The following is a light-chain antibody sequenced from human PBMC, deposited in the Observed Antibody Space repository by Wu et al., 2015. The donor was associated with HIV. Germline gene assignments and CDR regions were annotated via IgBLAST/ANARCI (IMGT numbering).Light chain of an antibody. J-gene: IGKJ4*01. CDR1: QTVSDNY. CDR2: GAS. Sequence: EIVLTQSPGTLSLSPGERVTLSCRASQTVSDNYLSWYQQRPGQAPRLLIYGASTRATGIPDRFSGRGSGTDFTLTISRLEPEDFAVYYCQQYGSSPTFGGGTKVEIK. V-gene: IGKV3-20*01. CDR3: QQYGSSPT.